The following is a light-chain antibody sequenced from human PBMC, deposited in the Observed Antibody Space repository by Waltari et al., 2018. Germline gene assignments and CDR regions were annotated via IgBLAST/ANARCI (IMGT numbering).Light chain of an antibody. J-gene: IGKJ1*01. CDR1: QTVSTY. V-gene: IGKV3-11*01. CDR3: LQRSLWPWT. CDR2: DAS. Sequence: IVLTQSPATLSLSPGERATLSCRASQTVSTYLAWFQQKPGQAPRLLIYDASNRAPGIPARFSGSGSGTDFSLTISSLEPEDFAVYYCLQRSLWPWTFGQWTKVAVK.